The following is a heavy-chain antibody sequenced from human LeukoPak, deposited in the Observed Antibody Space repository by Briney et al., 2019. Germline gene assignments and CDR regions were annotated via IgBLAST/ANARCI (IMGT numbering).Heavy chain of an antibody. D-gene: IGHD6-19*01. J-gene: IGHJ4*02. CDR2: ISYSGST. CDR1: GGSISPYY. V-gene: IGHV4-59*01. CDR3: ARAVAGHFDY. Sequence: PSETLSLTCTVSGGSISPYYWNWIRQPPGKGLEWIGYISYSGSTNYNPSLKSRVTISVDTSKNQFSLKLSSVTAADTAVYYCARAVAGHFDYRGQGTLVTVSS.